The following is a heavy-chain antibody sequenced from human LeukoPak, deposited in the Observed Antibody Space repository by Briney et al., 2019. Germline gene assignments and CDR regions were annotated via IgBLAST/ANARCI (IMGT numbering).Heavy chain of an antibody. J-gene: IGHJ4*02. CDR3: ARQEDGGALHY. Sequence: SETLSLTCTVSGGSISSYYWSWIRQPPGKGLEWIGYIYYSGSTNYNPSLKSRVTISVDTSKNQFSLKLNSVTAADTAVYYCARQEDGGALHYWGQGTLVTVSS. CDR2: IYYSGST. CDR1: GGSISSYY. V-gene: IGHV4-59*08. D-gene: IGHD3-10*01.